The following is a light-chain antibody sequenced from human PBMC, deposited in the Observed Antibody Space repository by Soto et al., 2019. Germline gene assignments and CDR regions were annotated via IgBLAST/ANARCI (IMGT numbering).Light chain of an antibody. CDR1: QSLNSL. V-gene: IGKV1-5*01. CDR2: DAS. J-gene: IGKJ1*01. Sequence: DIQMTQSPSTLSASVGDRVTITCRASQSLNSLLAWYQQKPGRAPKLLIYDASTLESGVPSRFSGSGSGKEFPLTISRLQTDDFATYYCHQYNSYSSWTFGHGTKV. CDR3: HQYNSYSSWT.